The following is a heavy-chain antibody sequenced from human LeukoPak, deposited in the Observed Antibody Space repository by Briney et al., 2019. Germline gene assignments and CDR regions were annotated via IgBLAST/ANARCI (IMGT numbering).Heavy chain of an antibody. Sequence: GGSLRLSCAASGFTFSTYSMNWVRQAPGKGLEWVSSISSSSSYIYYADSVKGRFTISRDNAKNSLYLQMNTLRAEDTAAYYCARGGGLLWFGELPYYFDYWGQGTLVTVSS. V-gene: IGHV3-21*01. CDR1: GFTFSTYS. CDR2: ISSSSSYI. D-gene: IGHD3-10*01. J-gene: IGHJ4*02. CDR3: ARGGGLLWFGELPYYFDY.